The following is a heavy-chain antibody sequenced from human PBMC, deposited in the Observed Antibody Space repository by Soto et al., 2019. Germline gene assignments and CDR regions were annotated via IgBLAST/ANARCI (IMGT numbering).Heavy chain of an antibody. V-gene: IGHV6-1*01. CDR2: TYYRSKWYN. Sequence: SQTLSLTCALSGDSISSNSSAWNWIRQSPSRGLEWLGRTYYRSKWYNDYAVSVKSRITINPDTSKNQFSLQLNSVTPEDTAVYYCARVGVYSSGWTPSDYYYYYGMDVWGQGTTVTVSS. D-gene: IGHD6-19*01. CDR1: GDSISSNSSA. J-gene: IGHJ6*02. CDR3: ARVGVYSSGWTPSDYYYYYGMDV.